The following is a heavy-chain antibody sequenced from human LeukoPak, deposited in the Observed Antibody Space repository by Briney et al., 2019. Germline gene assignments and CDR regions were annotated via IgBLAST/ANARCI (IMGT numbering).Heavy chain of an antibody. J-gene: IGHJ4*02. V-gene: IGHV5-51*01. CDR2: IFPFDSDT. CDR1: GDTFATYW. D-gene: IGHD2-15*01. Sequence: GESLKISCQGSGDTFATYWIAWGRQMPGKGLEVMGSIFPFDSDTRYSPSFQGQVTFSADKSINTAYLQWSSLKASDTAMYYCARHRLEVDFFDYWGQGTVVTVSS. CDR3: ARHRLEVDFFDY.